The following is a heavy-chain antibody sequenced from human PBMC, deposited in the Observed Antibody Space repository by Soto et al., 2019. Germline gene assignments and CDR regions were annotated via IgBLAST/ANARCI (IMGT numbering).Heavy chain of an antibody. Sequence: QLQLQESGPGLVKPSETLSLTCTVSGGSISSSSYYWGWIRQPPGKGLEWFGGIYYSGSTYYNPSLKSRVTITEDTSKNQFSLKLSSVTAADTAVYYCARAGCSGGSCYCWFDPWGQGTLVTVSS. CDR3: ARAGCSGGSCYCWFDP. V-gene: IGHV4-39*01. CDR1: GGSISSSSYY. D-gene: IGHD2-15*01. J-gene: IGHJ5*02. CDR2: IYYSGST.